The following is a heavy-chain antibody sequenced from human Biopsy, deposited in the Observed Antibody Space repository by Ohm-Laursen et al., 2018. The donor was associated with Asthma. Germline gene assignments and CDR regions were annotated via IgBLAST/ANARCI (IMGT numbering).Heavy chain of an antibody. J-gene: IGHJ5*02. CDR3: ARGYDSSS. CDR2: ISSDGHNK. V-gene: IGHV3-33*08. D-gene: IGHD6-6*01. CDR1: GFVFSQSG. Sequence: SLRLSCAASGFVFSQSGMHWVRQAPGKGLEWVALISSDGHNKYYKDSVKGRFTISRDNAKKKLSLQMNSLRAEDTAVYYCARGYDSSSWGQGTPVTVSS.